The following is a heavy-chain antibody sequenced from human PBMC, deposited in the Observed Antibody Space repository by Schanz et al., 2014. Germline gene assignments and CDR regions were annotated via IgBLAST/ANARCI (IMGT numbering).Heavy chain of an antibody. V-gene: IGHV1-18*01. CDR1: GYTFTDYG. J-gene: IGHJ4*02. CDR3: ARGGYSSGWYDRDIAHFDY. D-gene: IGHD6-19*01. CDR2: ISTSNGNT. Sequence: QVQLVQSGAEVKKPGASVKVSCKASGYTFTDYGVIWVRQAPGQGLEWMGWISTSNGNTNYIQKLQGRVTMTTDTATSTAYMELRSLRSDDTAVYYCARGGYSSGWYDRDIAHFDYWGQGTLVTVSP.